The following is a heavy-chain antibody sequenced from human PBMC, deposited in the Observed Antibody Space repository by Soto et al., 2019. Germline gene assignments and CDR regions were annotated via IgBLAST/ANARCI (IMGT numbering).Heavy chain of an antibody. J-gene: IGHJ4*02. CDR1: GGSFSGYY. CDR2: INHSGST. CDR3: ARASFGVVIIYSYYFEY. V-gene: IGHV4-34*01. D-gene: IGHD3-3*01. Sequence: SETLSLTCAVYGGSFSGYYWRWIRQPPGKGLEWIGEINHSGSTNYNPSLKSRVTISVDTSKNQCSLKLSSVTAADTAVYYCARASFGVVIIYSYYFEYWGQGTLVTVS.